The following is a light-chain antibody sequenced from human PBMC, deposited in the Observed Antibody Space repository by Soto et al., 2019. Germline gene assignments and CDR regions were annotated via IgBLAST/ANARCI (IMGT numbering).Light chain of an antibody. J-gene: IGLJ1*01. Sequence: QSALTQPASGSGSPGQSITISCTGTSSDVGGYNYVSWDQQHPGKAPKLMIYDVSNRPSGVSYCFAGSNSRNPGSLTISGPQVEHEAGYFRSSYTGGSTYVFGIGTKVT. V-gene: IGLV2-14*01. CDR2: DVS. CDR1: SSDVGGYNY. CDR3: SSYTGGSTYV.